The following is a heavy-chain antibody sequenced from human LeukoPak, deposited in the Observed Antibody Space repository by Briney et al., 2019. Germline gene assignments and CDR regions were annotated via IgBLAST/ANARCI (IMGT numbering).Heavy chain of an antibody. J-gene: IGHJ3*02. V-gene: IGHV3-11*04. CDR3: ARVSLAGTGPFDI. D-gene: IGHD6-19*01. CDR2: ISSSGSAI. CDR1: GFTFSDYY. Sequence: GGSLRLSCAASGFTFSDYYMSRIRQAPGKGLEWVSYISSSGSAIYYADSVKGRFTISRDNAKNSLYLQMNSLRVEDTAVYYCARVSLAGTGPFDIWGQGTMVTVSS.